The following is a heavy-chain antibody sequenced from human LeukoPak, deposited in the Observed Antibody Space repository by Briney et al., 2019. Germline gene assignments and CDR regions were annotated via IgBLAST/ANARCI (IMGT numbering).Heavy chain of an antibody. CDR3: ASDVPPQYSSRYL. D-gene: IGHD6-19*01. CDR1: GFTFSSYC. CDR2: ISSSSSYI. Sequence: GGSLRLSCAASGFTFSSYCMSWVRQAPGKGLEWVSSISSSSSYIYDADSVNGRFHISRDKPTNSLNLQPNSLRAGDTALYYCASDVPPQYSSRYLWGQRTLVTVPP. V-gene: IGHV3-21*01. J-gene: IGHJ5*02.